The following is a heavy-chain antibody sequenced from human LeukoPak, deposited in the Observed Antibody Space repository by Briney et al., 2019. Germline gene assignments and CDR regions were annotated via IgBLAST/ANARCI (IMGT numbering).Heavy chain of an antibody. J-gene: IGHJ6*02. Sequence: GASVKVSCKASGYTFTSYAMNWVRQAPGQGLEWMGGIIPIFGTANYAQKFQGRVTITADESTSTAYMELSSLRSEDTAVYYCARARSPKSEGYYYGMDVWGQGTTVTVSS. CDR1: GYTFTSYA. CDR2: IIPIFGTA. V-gene: IGHV1-69*13. CDR3: ARARSPKSEGYYYGMDV.